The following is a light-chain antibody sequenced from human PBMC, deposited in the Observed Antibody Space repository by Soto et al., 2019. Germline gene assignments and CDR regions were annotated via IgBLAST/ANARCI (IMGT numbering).Light chain of an antibody. V-gene: IGKV1-39*01. CDR2: TAS. CDR1: QSISSH. J-gene: IGKJ5*01. CDR3: QQSYSTPIS. Sequence: DILMTQSASPLSASVGDTVTTTCQASQSISSHLNWYQQKPGKAPNLLMYTASNLQSGVPSRFSGSGSGTDFTLTISSLQPEDVATYYCQQSYSTPISLGQGTRLEIK.